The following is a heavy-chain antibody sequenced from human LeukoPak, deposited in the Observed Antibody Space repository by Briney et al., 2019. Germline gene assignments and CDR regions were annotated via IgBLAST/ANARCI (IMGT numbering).Heavy chain of an antibody. J-gene: IGHJ4*02. CDR1: GYTFTSYD. V-gene: IGHV1-8*01. CDR3: ARDMTRKNAIDY. D-gene: IGHD4-11*01. CDR2: MNPNSGNT. Sequence: ASVKVSCKASGYTFTSYDINWVRQATGQGLEWMGWMNPNSGNTGYAQKFQGRVTMTRNTSISTAYMELSSLRSEDTAVYYCARDMTRKNAIDYWGQGTLVTVSS.